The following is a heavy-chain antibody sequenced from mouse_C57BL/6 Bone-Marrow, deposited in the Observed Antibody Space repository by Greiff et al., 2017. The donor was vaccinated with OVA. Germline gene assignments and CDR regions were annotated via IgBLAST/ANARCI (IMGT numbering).Heavy chain of an antibody. Sequence: VKLQESGAELARPGASVKLSCKASGYTFTSYGISWVKQRTGQGLEWIGEIYPRSGNTYYNEKFKGKATLTADKSSSTAYMELRSLTSEDSAVYFCARWTVVAPSYWYFDVWGTGTTVTVSS. CDR1: GYTFTSYG. V-gene: IGHV1-81*01. CDR2: IYPRSGNT. CDR3: ARWTVVAPSYWYFDV. J-gene: IGHJ1*03. D-gene: IGHD1-1*01.